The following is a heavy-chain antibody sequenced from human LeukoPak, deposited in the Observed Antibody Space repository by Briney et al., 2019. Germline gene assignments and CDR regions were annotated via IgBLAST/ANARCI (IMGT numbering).Heavy chain of an antibody. CDR3: ARGTLRLFDC. V-gene: IGHV4-31*03. CDR2: IYYSGSA. Sequence: SETLSPTCTVSGGSISSGGHYWSWIRQHPAKGLEWIGYIYYSGSAYYNPSLESRVTISIDTSKNQFSLKLTSVTAADTAVYFCARGTLRLFDCWGQGTLVTVSS. J-gene: IGHJ4*02. CDR1: GGSISSGGHY. D-gene: IGHD5/OR15-5a*01.